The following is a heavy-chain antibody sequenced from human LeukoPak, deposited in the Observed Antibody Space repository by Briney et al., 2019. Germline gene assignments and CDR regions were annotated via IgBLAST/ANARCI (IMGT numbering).Heavy chain of an antibody. D-gene: IGHD3-22*01. Sequence: GESLKISCKGSGYSFTSYWIGWVRQMPGKSLEWMGIIYPGDSDTRYSPSFQSQVTISADKSISTAYLQWSSLKASDTAMYYCARQYYDSSGYYPYFDYWGQGTLVTVSS. CDR2: IYPGDSDT. V-gene: IGHV5-51*01. CDR3: ARQYYDSSGYYPYFDY. J-gene: IGHJ4*02. CDR1: GYSFTSYW.